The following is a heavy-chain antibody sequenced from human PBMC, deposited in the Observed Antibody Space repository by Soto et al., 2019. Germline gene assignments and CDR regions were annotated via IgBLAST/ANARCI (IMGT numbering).Heavy chain of an antibody. D-gene: IGHD2-21*02. CDR3: AVTRGGAHPHDI. V-gene: IGHV4-59*01. J-gene: IGHJ3*02. CDR1: GGPLSSFY. Sequence: LSLTCNSSGGPLSSFYYSWIRQAPGKGLEWIGYIYYTGSTNYNPSLKSRVTMSVDTSKNQFSLKLTSVTAADTAVYFCAVTRGGAHPHDIWGQGTMVTVSS. CDR2: IYYTGST.